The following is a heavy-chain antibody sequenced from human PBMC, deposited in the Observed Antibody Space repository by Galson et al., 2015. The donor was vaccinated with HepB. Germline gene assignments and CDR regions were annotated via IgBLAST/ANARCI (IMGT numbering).Heavy chain of an antibody. CDR3: ARDPLYYYDSSGPYNWFDP. J-gene: IGHJ5*02. D-gene: IGHD3-22*01. Sequence: SVKVSCKASGYTFTSYGISWVRQAPGQGLEWMGWISAYNGNTNYAQKLQGRVTMTTDTSTSTAYMELRSLRSDDTAVYYCARDPLYYYDSSGPYNWFDPWGQGTLVTVSS. CDR1: GYTFTSYG. V-gene: IGHV1-18*04. CDR2: ISAYNGNT.